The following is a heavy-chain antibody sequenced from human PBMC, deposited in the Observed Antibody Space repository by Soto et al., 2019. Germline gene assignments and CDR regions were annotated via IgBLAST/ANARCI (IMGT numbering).Heavy chain of an antibody. CDR1: GYTFTGYY. Sequence: ASVKVSCKASGYTFTGYYMHWVRQAPGQGLEWMGWINPNSGGTNYAQKFQGWVTMTRDTSISTAYMELSRLRSDDTAVYYCAREQRYDSSGKLNAFDLWGQGTMVSVSS. CDR3: AREQRYDSSGKLNAFDL. D-gene: IGHD3-22*01. V-gene: IGHV1-2*04. CDR2: INPNSGGT. J-gene: IGHJ3*01.